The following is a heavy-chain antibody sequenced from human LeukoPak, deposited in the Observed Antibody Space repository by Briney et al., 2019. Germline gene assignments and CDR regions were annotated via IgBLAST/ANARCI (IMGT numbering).Heavy chain of an antibody. D-gene: IGHD3-22*01. CDR2: ISGSGGST. CDR3: ARRGTYGITMIVVVITDPYYFDY. Sequence: QPGGSLRLSCAASGFTFSSYAMSWVRQAPGKGLEWVSAISGSGGSTYYADSVKGRFTISRDNSKNTLYLQMNSLRAEDTAVYYCARRGTYGITMIVVVITDPYYFDYWGQGTLVTVSS. J-gene: IGHJ4*02. CDR1: GFTFSSYA. V-gene: IGHV3-23*01.